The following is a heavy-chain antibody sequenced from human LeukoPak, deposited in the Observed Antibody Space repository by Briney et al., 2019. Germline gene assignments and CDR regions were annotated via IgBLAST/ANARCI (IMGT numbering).Heavy chain of an antibody. V-gene: IGHV3-23*01. CDR2: ISGSGGST. Sequence: ETLSLTCTVSGYSISSGYYWGWIRQPPGKGLEWVSAISGSGGSTYYADSVKGRFTISRDNSKNTLYLQMNSLRAEDTAVYYCAKPLTSSPGENWFDPWGQGTLVTVSS. CDR1: GYSISSGYY. D-gene: IGHD6-13*01. CDR3: AKPLTSSPGENWFDP. J-gene: IGHJ5*02.